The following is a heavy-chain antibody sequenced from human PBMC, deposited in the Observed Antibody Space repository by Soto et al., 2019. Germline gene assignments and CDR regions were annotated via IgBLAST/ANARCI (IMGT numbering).Heavy chain of an antibody. CDR3: ARDWGVYDSDIRTHIPHLDS. V-gene: IGHV3-48*02. D-gene: IGHD3-22*01. CDR1: GFPFSRMA. Sequence: EVQLVESGGGLVQPGGSLRLSCEASGFPFSRMAMNGVRQAPGRGLEWVSFISIGSSTINYADSVRGRFTISRDNAKNSLYLQMNSLRDEDTAVYYCARDWGVYDSDIRTHIPHLDSWGQGTLVTVSS. J-gene: IGHJ4*02. CDR2: ISIGSSTI.